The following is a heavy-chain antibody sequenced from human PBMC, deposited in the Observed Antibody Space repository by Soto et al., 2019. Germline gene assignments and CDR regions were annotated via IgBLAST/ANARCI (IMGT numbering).Heavy chain of an antibody. CDR2: INHSGST. Sequence: SETLSLTCAVYGGSFSGYYWSWIRQPPGKGLEWIGEINHSGSTNYNPSLKSRVTISVDTSKNQFSLKLSSVTAADTAVYYCARGSIAATNWFDPWGQGTLVTVSS. D-gene: IGHD6-6*01. J-gene: IGHJ5*02. V-gene: IGHV4-34*01. CDR1: GGSFSGYY. CDR3: ARGSIAATNWFDP.